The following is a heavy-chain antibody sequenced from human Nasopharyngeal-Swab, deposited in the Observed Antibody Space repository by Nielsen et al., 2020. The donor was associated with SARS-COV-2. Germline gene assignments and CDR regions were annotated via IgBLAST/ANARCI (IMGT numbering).Heavy chain of an antibody. CDR1: GFTFSSYA. V-gene: IGHV3-23*01. CDR2: ISGSGGST. J-gene: IGHJ5*02. CDR3: AKGYSGYPRNNWFDP. Sequence: GSLRLSCAASGFTFSSYAMSWVRQAPGKGLEWVSAISGSGGSTYYADSVKGRFTISRDNSKNTLYLQMNSLRAEDTAVYYCAKGYSGYPRNNWFDPWGQGTLVTVSS. D-gene: IGHD5-12*01.